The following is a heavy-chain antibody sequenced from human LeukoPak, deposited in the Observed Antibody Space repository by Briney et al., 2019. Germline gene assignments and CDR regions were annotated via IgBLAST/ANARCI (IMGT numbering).Heavy chain of an antibody. J-gene: IGHJ4*02. Sequence: GGSLRLSCAASGFTFSSYAMSWVRQAPGKGLEWVSAISGSGGSTYYADSVKGRFTISRDNSKNTLYLQMNSLRAEDTAVYYCAKRKEKDRIAALDYWGQGTLVTVSS. CDR1: GFTFSSYA. V-gene: IGHV3-23*01. CDR3: AKRKEKDRIAALDY. D-gene: IGHD6-13*01. CDR2: ISGSGGST.